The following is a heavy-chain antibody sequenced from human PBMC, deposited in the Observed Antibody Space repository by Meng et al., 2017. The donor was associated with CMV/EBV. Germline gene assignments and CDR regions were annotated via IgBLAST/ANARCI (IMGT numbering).Heavy chain of an antibody. CDR3: ARDIGLSQQWQSNDWFDP. J-gene: IGHJ5*02. Sequence: GESLKISCAASGFTFSDYYMSWIRQAPGKGLEWVSYISSSGSTIYYADSVKGRFTISRDNAKNSLYLQMNGLRAEDTAVYYCARDIGLSQQWQSNDWFDPWGQGTLVTVSS. CDR2: ISSSGSTI. D-gene: IGHD6-19*01. V-gene: IGHV3-11*04. CDR1: GFTFSDYY.